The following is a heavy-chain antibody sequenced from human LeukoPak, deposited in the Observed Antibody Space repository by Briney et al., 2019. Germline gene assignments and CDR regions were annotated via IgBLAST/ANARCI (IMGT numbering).Heavy chain of an antibody. CDR2: IKQDGSEK. CDR1: GLTFSDYY. J-gene: IGHJ2*01. Sequence: GGSLRLSCAASGLTFSDYYMSWIRQAPGKGPEWVANIKQDGSEKKYVDSVKGRFTISRDNAKNSLFLQVNSLRVEDTAVYYCTRARTIGGITIPFDLWGRGTLVTVSS. V-gene: IGHV3-7*01. D-gene: IGHD3-3*01. CDR3: TRARTIGGITIPFDL.